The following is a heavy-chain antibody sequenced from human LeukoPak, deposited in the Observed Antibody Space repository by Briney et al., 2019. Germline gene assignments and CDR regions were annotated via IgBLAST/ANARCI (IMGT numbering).Heavy chain of an antibody. CDR1: GFTFSSYS. Sequence: GRSLRLSCAASGFTFSSYSMNWVRQAPGKGLEWVSSVSSSGRHMYYAGSVKGRFTISRDNAKNSLYLQMNSLRAEDTAVYYCGRVKEASAFDIWGQGTMVTVSS. J-gene: IGHJ3*02. D-gene: IGHD5-12*01. CDR2: VSSSGRHM. V-gene: IGHV3-21*01. CDR3: GRVKEASAFDI.